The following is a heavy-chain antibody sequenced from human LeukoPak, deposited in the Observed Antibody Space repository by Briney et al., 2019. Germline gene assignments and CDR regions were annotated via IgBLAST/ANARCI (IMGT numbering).Heavy chain of an antibody. CDR1: GGSFSGYY. J-gene: IGHJ4*02. CDR3: ARGRYGSGSSWYY. Sequence: SETLSLTCAVYGGSFSGYYWRWIRQPPGKGLEWIGEINHSGSTNYNPSLKSRVTISVDTSKNQFSLKLSSVTAADTAVYYCARGRYGSGSSWYYWGQGTLVTVSS. D-gene: IGHD3-10*01. V-gene: IGHV4-34*01. CDR2: INHSGST.